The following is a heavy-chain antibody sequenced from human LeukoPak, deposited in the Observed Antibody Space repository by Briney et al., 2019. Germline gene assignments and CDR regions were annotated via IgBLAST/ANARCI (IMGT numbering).Heavy chain of an antibody. CDR1: GGSISSGGYY. D-gene: IGHD2-2*02. CDR2: IYHNGST. J-gene: IGHJ3*02. CDR3: ASICSSTSCYKWGAFDI. V-gene: IGHV4-30-2*01. Sequence: SQTLSLTCTVSGGSISSGGYYWSWIRQPPGKGLEWIGYIYHNGSTYYNPSLKSRVTISVDRSKNQFSLKLSSVTAADTAVYYCASICSSTSCYKWGAFDIWGQGTMVTVSS.